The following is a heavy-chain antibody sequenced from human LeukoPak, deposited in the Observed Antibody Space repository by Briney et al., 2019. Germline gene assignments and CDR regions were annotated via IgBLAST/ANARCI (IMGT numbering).Heavy chain of an antibody. CDR2: IYHSGST. V-gene: IGHV4-38-2*02. Sequence: SETLSLTCTVSGYSISSGYYWGWIRQPPGKGLEWIGSIYHSGSTYYNPSLKSRVTISVDTSKNQFSLKLSSVTAADTAVYYCARGLQYFDYWGQGTLVTVSS. D-gene: IGHD5-24*01. CDR1: GYSISSGYY. CDR3: ARGLQYFDY. J-gene: IGHJ4*02.